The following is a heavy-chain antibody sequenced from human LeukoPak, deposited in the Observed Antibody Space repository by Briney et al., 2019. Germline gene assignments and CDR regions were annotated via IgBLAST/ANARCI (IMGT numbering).Heavy chain of an antibody. CDR1: GYNFTNFW. V-gene: IGHV5-51*01. J-gene: IGHJ4*02. D-gene: IGHD2-15*01. CDR2: IYPGDSDT. CDR3: ARSSVEIAAQIDY. Sequence: GESLKISCKGSGYNFTNFWIGWVRQMPGKGLGWMGIIYPGDSDTRYSPSFQGQVTISADKSISTAYLQWSSLKASDTAMYYCARSSVEIAAQIDYWGQGTLVTVSS.